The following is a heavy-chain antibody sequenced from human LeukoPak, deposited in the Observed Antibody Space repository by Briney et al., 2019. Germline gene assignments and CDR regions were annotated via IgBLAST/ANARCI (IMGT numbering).Heavy chain of an antibody. J-gene: IGHJ4*02. Sequence: GESLKISCKGSGCSFTSYWIGWVRQMPGKGLEWMGIIYPGDSDTRYSPSFQGQVTISADKSISTAYLQWSSLKAADTAVYYCASRRDGYNLVAGDFDYWGQGTLVTVSS. CDR1: GCSFTSYW. CDR2: IYPGDSDT. D-gene: IGHD5-24*01. CDR3: ASRRDGYNLVAGDFDY. V-gene: IGHV5-51*01.